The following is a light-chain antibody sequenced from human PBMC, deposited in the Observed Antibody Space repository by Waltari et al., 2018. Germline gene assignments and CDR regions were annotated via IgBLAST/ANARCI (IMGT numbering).Light chain of an antibody. CDR2: AVS. J-gene: IGLJ1*01. V-gene: IGLV2-23*02. CDR3: CSSAGSSTYV. Sequence: QSALTQPASVSGSPGQSITISCTGTSRDVGSYNLVSWYHQHPGKAPKLMIYAVSKRPSGVSNRFSGSKSGKTASLTISGLQAEDEADYYCCSSAGSSTYVFGTGTKVTVL. CDR1: SRDVGSYNL.